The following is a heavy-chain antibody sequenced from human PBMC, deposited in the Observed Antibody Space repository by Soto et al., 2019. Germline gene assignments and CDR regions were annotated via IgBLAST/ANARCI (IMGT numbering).Heavy chain of an antibody. J-gene: IGHJ4*02. V-gene: IGHV3-33*01. CDR3: ARDAPIEPFDY. Sequence: GGSLRLSCAASGFTFSSYGMHWVRQAPGKGLEWVAVIWYDGSNKYYADSVKGRFTISRDNSKNTLYLQMNSLRAEDTAVYYCARDAPIEPFDYWGQGTLVTVSS. CDR2: IWYDGSNK. CDR1: GFTFSSYG.